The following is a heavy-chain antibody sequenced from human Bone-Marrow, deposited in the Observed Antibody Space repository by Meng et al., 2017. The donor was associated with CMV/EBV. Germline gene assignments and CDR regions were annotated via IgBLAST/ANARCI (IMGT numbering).Heavy chain of an antibody. J-gene: IGHJ5*02. Sequence: GSLRLSCTVSGGSVSSGSYYWSWIRQPPGKGLEWIGYIYYSGSTNYNPSLKSRVTISVDTSKNQFSLKLSSVTAADTAVYYCARHGMRFLEWLPDGWFDPWGQGTLVT. CDR2: IYYSGST. V-gene: IGHV4-61*01. CDR3: ARHGMRFLEWLPDGWFDP. CDR1: GGSVSSGSYY. D-gene: IGHD3-3*01.